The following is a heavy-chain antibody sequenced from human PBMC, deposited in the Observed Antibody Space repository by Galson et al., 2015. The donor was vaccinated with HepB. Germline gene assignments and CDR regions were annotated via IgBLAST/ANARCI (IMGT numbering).Heavy chain of an antibody. D-gene: IGHD1-26*01. V-gene: IGHV7-4-1*02. Sequence: SVKVSCKASGYTFTSYAMNWVRQAPGQGLEWMGWINTNTGNPTYAQGFTGRFVFSLDTSVSTAYLQISSLKAEDTAVYYCARGALFWLEGLGQRWEPGDYWGQGTLVTVSS. CDR1: GYTFTSYA. CDR2: INTNTGNP. CDR3: ARGALFWLEGLGQRWEPGDY. J-gene: IGHJ4*02.